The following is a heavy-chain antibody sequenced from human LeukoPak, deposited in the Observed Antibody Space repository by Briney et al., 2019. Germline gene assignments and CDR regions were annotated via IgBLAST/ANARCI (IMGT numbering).Heavy chain of an antibody. J-gene: IGHJ6*04. Sequence: SETLSLTCAVYGGSFSGYYWSWIRQPPGKGLEWIGEINYSGSTNYNPSLKSRVTISVDTSKNQFSLKLSSVTAADTAVYYCARGRYCSSTSCPTKSGGMDVWGKGTTVTVSS. CDR3: ARGRYCSSTSCPTKSGGMDV. CDR2: INYSGST. V-gene: IGHV4-34*01. D-gene: IGHD2-2*01. CDR1: GGSFSGYY.